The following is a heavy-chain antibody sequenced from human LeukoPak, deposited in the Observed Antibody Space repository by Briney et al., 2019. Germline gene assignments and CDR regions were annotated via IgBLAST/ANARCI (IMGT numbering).Heavy chain of an antibody. Sequence: SETLSLTCTVSGYSISSGYYWGWIRQPPGKGLEWIGSIYHSGSTYYNPSLKSRVTISVDTSKNQFSLKLSSVTAADTAVYCCARQGITFGPYYYYYYMDVWGKGTTVTISS. J-gene: IGHJ6*03. CDR2: IYHSGST. V-gene: IGHV4-38-2*02. CDR1: GYSISSGYY. D-gene: IGHD3-16*01. CDR3: ARQGITFGPYYYYYYMDV.